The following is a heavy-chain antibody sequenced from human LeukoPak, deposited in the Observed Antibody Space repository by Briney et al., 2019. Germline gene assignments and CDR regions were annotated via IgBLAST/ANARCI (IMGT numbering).Heavy chain of an antibody. J-gene: IGHJ4*02. Sequence: KPSETLSLTCTVSGGSIRSSYYYWGWIRQPPGKGLEWIGSIYDSGSTYYNPSLKSRVTISVDTSKNQFSLKLSSVTAADTAVYYCARGGGYSSSWYSGKEIWGQGTLVTVSS. V-gene: IGHV4-39*01. CDR2: IYDSGST. D-gene: IGHD6-13*01. CDR1: GGSIRSSYYY. CDR3: ARGGGYSSSWYSGKEI.